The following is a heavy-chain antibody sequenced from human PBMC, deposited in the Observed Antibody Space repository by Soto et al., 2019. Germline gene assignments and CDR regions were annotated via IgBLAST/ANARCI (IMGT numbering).Heavy chain of an antibody. CDR2: IWYDGSNK. Sequence: QVQLVESGGGVVQPGRSLRLSCAASGFTFSSYGMHWVRQAPGKGLEWVAVIWYDGSNKYYADSVKGRFTISRDNSKNTLYLQMNSLRAEDTAVYYCARVLAQLVPPYYGMDVWGQGTTVTVSS. CDR3: ARVLAQLVPPYYGMDV. CDR1: GFTFSSYG. D-gene: IGHD6-6*01. V-gene: IGHV3-33*01. J-gene: IGHJ6*02.